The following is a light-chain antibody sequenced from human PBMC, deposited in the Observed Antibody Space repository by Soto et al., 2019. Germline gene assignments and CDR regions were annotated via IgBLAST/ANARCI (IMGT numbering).Light chain of an antibody. J-gene: IGKJ1*01. CDR2: KAS. CDR3: QQYNNYFRT. Sequence: DIQMTQSPSTLSASVGDRVTITCRASRSISSWLAWYQQKAGKAPKLLIYKASSLESGVPSRFSGSGSGTQFTLTISSLQRDDVATYYCQQYNNYFRTFGQGTKVDIK. CDR1: RSISSW. V-gene: IGKV1-5*03.